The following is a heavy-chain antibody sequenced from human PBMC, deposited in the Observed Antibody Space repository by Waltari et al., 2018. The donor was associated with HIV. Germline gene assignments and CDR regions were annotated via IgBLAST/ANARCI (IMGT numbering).Heavy chain of an antibody. D-gene: IGHD3-22*01. Sequence: EVQLVQSGAEVKKPGESLKISCKGSGYSFTSYWIGWVRQMPGKGLEWMGIIYPGYSDTRYSPSFQGQVTISADKSISTAYLQWSSLKASDTAMYYCARHEQYYYDSSGYYGWFDPWGQGTLVTVSS. CDR1: GYSFTSYW. J-gene: IGHJ5*02. V-gene: IGHV5-51*01. CDR3: ARHEQYYYDSSGYYGWFDP. CDR2: IYPGYSDT.